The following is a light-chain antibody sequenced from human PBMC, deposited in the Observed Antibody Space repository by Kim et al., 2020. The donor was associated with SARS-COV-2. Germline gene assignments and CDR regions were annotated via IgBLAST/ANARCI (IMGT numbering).Light chain of an antibody. Sequence: ALGQTVRITCQGDSLRSYFVSWYQQKPGRAPVLVIYDKNSRPSGIPDRFSGSSLGDTSSLTISGAQAEDEADYYCESQDTSGDQVLFGGGTKLTVL. J-gene: IGLJ2*01. CDR1: SLRSYF. V-gene: IGLV3-19*01. CDR3: ESQDTSGDQVL. CDR2: DKN.